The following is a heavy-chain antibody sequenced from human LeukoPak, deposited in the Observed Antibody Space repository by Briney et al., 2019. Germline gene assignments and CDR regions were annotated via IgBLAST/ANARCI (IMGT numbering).Heavy chain of an antibody. V-gene: IGHV1-2*04. CDR1: GYTFTGYY. CDR3: ARVHYDSSGYDLEY. J-gene: IGHJ4*02. D-gene: IGHD3-22*01. CDR2: INPNSGGT. Sequence: ASVKVSCKASGYTFTGYYMHWVRQAPGQGLEWMGWINPNSGGTNYAQKFQGWVTMTRDTSISTAYMELSRLRSDDTAVYYCARVHYDSSGYDLEYWGQGTLVTVSS.